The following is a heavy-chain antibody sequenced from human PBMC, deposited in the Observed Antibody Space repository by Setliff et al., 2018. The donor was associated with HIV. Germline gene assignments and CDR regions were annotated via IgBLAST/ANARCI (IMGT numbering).Heavy chain of an antibody. D-gene: IGHD7-27*01. CDR1: GGSVSNYY. J-gene: IGHJ4*02. CDR3: ARDPNTGSDYFDY. CDR2: INTSGST. Sequence: SETLSLTCTVSGGSVSNYYWTWIRQSAGKGLEWIGHINTSGSTKYNPSLKSRLTMSVDSSGNQFSLTLTSVTAAGTAVYYCARDPNTGSDYFDYWGQGALVTVSS. V-gene: IGHV4-4*07.